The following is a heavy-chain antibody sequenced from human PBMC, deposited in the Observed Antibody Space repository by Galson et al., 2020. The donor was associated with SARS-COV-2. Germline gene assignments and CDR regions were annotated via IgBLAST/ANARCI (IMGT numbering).Heavy chain of an antibody. V-gene: IGHV3-30*02. CDR1: GFTFSSYG. J-gene: IGHJ4*02. D-gene: IGHD1-26*01. CDR2: IRYDGSNQ. Sequence: GSLRLSCAASGFTFSSYGMHWVRQAAGKGLEWMTFIRYDGSNQYYVDSVKGRFTISRDNSKNTLYLQMNSLRTDDTAVYYCAKAGVGSMYFDYWGQGVLVTVSS. CDR3: AKAGVGSMYFDY.